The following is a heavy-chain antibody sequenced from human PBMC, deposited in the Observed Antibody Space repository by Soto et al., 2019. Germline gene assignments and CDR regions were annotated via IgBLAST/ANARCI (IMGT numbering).Heavy chain of an antibody. CDR2: MNPNSGNT. V-gene: IGHV1-8*01. CDR1: GYTFTSYD. CDR3: ARGDIVVVVAATSPWFDP. Sequence: ASVKVSCKASGYTFTSYDINRVRQATGQGLEWMGWMNPNSGNTGYAQKFQGRVTMTRNTSISTAYMELSSLRSEDTAVYYCARGDIVVVVAATSPWFDPWGQGTLVTVSS. D-gene: IGHD2-15*01. J-gene: IGHJ5*02.